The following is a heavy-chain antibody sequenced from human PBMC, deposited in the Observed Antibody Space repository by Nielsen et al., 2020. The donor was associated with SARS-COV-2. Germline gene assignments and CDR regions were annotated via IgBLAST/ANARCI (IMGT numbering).Heavy chain of an antibody. D-gene: IGHD5-24*01. J-gene: IGHJ4*02. CDR1: GGTFSSYA. Sequence: SVKVSCKASGGTFSSYAISWVRQATGQGLEWMGGIIPIFGTANYAQKFQGRVTITADKSTSTAYMELSSLRSEDTAVYYCASVEGDGYGYYWGQGTLVTVSS. CDR2: IIPIFGTA. CDR3: ASVEGDGYGYY. V-gene: IGHV1-69*06.